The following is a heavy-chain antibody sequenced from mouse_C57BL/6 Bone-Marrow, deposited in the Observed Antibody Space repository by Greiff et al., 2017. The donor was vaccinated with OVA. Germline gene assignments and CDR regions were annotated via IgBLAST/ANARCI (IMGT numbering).Heavy chain of an antibody. D-gene: IGHD2-1*01. J-gene: IGHJ2*01. CDR1: GYTFTSYW. CDR3: ARWAGKVDY. CDR2: IDPSGSYT. Sequence: QVQLQQPGAELVLPGASVKLSCKASGYTFTSYWMHWVKQRPGQGLEWIGEIDPSGSYTNYNQKFKGKSTLTVDKSSSTAYMQLSSLTSEDSAVYYCARWAGKVDYWGQGTTLTVSS. V-gene: IGHV1-69*01.